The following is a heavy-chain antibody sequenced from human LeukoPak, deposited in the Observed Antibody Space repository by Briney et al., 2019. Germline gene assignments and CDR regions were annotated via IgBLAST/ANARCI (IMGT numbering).Heavy chain of an antibody. D-gene: IGHD3-3*01. V-gene: IGHV4-39*01. Sequence: SETLSLTCTVSGGSISSSNYYWGWIRQPPGKGLEWIGSIYYSGSTYYNPSLKSRVTISVDTSKNQFSLKLSSVTAADTAVYYCASSRIFGVVNYFDYWGQGTLVTVSS. CDR1: GGSISSSNYY. CDR3: ASSRIFGVVNYFDY. CDR2: IYYSGST. J-gene: IGHJ4*02.